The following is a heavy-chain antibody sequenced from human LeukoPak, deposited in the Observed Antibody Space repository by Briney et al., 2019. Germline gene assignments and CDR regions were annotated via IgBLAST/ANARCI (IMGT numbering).Heavy chain of an antibody. J-gene: IGHJ4*02. D-gene: IGHD5-18*01. CDR3: ARDVVQLWLDY. CDR2: IKQDGSEK. V-gene: IGHV3-7*01. CDR1: GFTFSSYW. Sequence: PGGSLRLSCAASGFTFSSYWMSRVRQAPGKGLEWVANIKQDGSEKYYVDSVKGRFTISRDNAKNSLYLQMNSLRAEDTAVYYCARDVVQLWLDYWGQGTLVTVSS.